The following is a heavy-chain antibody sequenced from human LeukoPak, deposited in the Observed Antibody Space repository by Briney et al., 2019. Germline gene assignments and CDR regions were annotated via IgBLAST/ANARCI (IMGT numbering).Heavy chain of an antibody. CDR2: ISAYNGNT. J-gene: IGHJ4*02. Sequence: ASVKVSCKASGGTFSSYAISWVRQAPGQGLEWMGWISAYNGNTNYAQKLQGRVTMTTDTSTSTAYMELRSLRSDDTAVYYCARGVTAAGFDYWGQGTLVTVSS. CDR1: GGTFSSYA. V-gene: IGHV1-18*01. CDR3: ARGVTAAGFDY. D-gene: IGHD6-13*01.